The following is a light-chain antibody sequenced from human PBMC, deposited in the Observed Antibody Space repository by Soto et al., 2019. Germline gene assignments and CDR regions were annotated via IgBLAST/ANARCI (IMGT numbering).Light chain of an antibody. CDR2: GAS. V-gene: IGKV3-15*01. CDR1: QNVYTN. Sequence: ETVMTQSPATLSVSPGETATLSCRASQNVYTNLAWYQQKPGQAPRLVLYGASTRATGVPARFSGSGSGTEFTLTISSLQSEDFAVYYCQQYNSWPPYTFAQGTKVEIK. CDR3: QQYNSWPPYT. J-gene: IGKJ2*01.